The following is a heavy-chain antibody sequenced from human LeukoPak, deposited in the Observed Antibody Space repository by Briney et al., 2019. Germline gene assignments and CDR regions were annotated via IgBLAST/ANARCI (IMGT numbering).Heavy chain of an antibody. CDR1: GGSISTSGFY. D-gene: IGHD2-15*01. CDR3: ARGTYCSGGSCYPGVWFDP. J-gene: IGHJ5*02. CDR2: IYYSGST. V-gene: IGHV4-39*07. Sequence: PSETLSLTCTVSGGSISTSGFYWGWIRQPPGTGLEWIGTIYYSGSTYYNPSLKSRVTVSVDTSKNQFSLKLSSVTAADTAVYYCARGTYCSGGSCYPGVWFDPWGQGTLVTVSS.